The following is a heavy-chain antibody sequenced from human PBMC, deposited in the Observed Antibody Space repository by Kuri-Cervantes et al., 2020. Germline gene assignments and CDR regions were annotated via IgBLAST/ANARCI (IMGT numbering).Heavy chain of an antibody. Sequence: PTHAQAPQSSTLTSTFSGFALSTRGVGVGWISHPPGKALEWLALIYRDDNKRYSPSLKSRLTVTKDTSKNQVVVTVTNMDPVDTATYYRAHRVVAAEIFDYWGEGTRGTESS. V-gene: IGHV2-5*02. J-gene: IGHJ4*02. D-gene: IGHD2-15*01. CDR3: AHRVVAAEIFDY. CDR2: IYRDDNK. CDR1: GFALSTRGVG.